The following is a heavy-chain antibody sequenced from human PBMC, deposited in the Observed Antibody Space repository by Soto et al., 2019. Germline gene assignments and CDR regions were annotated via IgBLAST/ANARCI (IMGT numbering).Heavy chain of an antibody. CDR1: GYTFSRFG. V-gene: IGHV1-18*01. J-gene: IGHJ6*02. D-gene: IGHD6-13*01. Sequence: QVLLVQSGGEVKKTGASVKVSCKASGYTFSRFGISWVRQAPGQELERKGWNSAYNDNTNCARQLQGRVTMTSVTSTSTAYMELRSLRSDDTAVYYCASLEQLQVGYSFGLDVWGQGTTVTVSS. CDR3: ASLEQLQVGYSFGLDV. CDR2: NSAYNDNT.